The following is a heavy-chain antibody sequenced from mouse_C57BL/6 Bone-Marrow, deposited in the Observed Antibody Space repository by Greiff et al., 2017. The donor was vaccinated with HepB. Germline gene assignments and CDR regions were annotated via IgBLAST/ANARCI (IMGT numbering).Heavy chain of an antibody. Sequence: DVQLVESGGDLVKPGGSLKLSCAASGFTFSSYGMSWVRQTPDKRLEWVATISSGGSYTYYPDSVKGRFTISRDNAKNTLYLQMSSLKSEDAAMYYCARQNLDGAMDYWGQGTSVTVSS. CDR2: ISSGGSYT. CDR3: ARQNLDGAMDY. V-gene: IGHV5-6*01. CDR1: GFTFSSYG. J-gene: IGHJ4*01.